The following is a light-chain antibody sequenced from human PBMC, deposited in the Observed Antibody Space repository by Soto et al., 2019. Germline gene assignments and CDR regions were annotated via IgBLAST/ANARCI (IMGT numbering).Light chain of an antibody. V-gene: IGKV1-39*01. CDR3: QQSSNTPLT. CDR1: QSISSY. J-gene: IGKJ4*01. Sequence: DILMTQSPSSLSASVGERVTISCRASQSISSYLTWYQQKPGPAPNLLIYRASTLESGIPSRFSGSGSGTDFTLTISSLQPADFAAYYCQQSSNTPLTFGRGTKLEIK. CDR2: RAS.